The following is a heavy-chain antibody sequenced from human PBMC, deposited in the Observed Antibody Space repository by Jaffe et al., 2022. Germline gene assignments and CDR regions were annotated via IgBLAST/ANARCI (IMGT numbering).Heavy chain of an antibody. CDR3: ARVGDYYDSSGYYRVAFDI. Sequence: QVQLQESGPGLVKPSETLSLTCTVSGGSISSYYWSWIRQPPGKGLEWIGYIYYSGSTNYNPSLKSRVTISVDTSKNQFSLKLSSVTAADTAVYYCARVGDYYDSSGYYRVAFDIWGQGTMVTVSS. V-gene: IGHV4-59*01. D-gene: IGHD3-22*01. J-gene: IGHJ3*02. CDR1: GGSISSYY. CDR2: IYYSGST.